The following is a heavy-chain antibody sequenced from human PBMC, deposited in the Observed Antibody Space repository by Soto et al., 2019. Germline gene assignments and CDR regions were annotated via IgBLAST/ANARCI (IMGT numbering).Heavy chain of an antibody. CDR1: RGTCSIYA. Sequence: SVKVSGKASRGTCSIYAISWVRQAPGQELEWMGGIIPIFVTANYAQRFQGRVTITADESASTAYMELSSLGSEDTAVYYCARDLGGAAHRAYYYGMDVWGQGTAVTACS. D-gene: IGHD6-6*01. J-gene: IGHJ6*02. CDR2: IIPIFVTA. V-gene: IGHV1-69*13. CDR3: ARDLGGAAHRAYYYGMDV.